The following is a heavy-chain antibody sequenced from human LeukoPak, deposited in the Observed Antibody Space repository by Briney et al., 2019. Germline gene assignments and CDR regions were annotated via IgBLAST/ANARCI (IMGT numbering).Heavy chain of an antibody. CDR3: ARDRPGRYCSTISCYSASPFDP. D-gene: IGHD2-2*02. CDR2: IRYHGSDK. Sequence: GGSLRLSCAASAFTFRSYGMRWVRQAPGKGLEGVAFIRYHGSDKYYADSVKDRFTISRDNSKNTLYLQMNSLRSEDTAVYYCARDRPGRYCSTISCYSASPFDPWGQGTLVTVSS. J-gene: IGHJ5*02. V-gene: IGHV3-30*02. CDR1: AFTFRSYG.